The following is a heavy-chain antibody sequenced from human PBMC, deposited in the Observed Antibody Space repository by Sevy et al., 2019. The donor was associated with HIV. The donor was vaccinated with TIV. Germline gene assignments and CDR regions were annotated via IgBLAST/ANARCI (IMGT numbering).Heavy chain of an antibody. CDR3: AKGYVLRFLEWLPPGPSTHDAFDI. V-gene: IGHV3-23*01. D-gene: IGHD3-3*01. CDR2: ISGSGGST. Sequence: GGSLRLSCAASGFTFSSYAMSWVRQAPGKGLEWVSAISGSGGSTYDADSVKGRFTISRDNSKNTRYLQMNSLRAEDTAVYYCAKGYVLRFLEWLPPGPSTHDAFDIWGQGTMVTVSS. CDR1: GFTFSSYA. J-gene: IGHJ3*02.